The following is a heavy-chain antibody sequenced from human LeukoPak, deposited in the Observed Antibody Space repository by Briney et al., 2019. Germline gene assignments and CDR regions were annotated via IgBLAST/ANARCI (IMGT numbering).Heavy chain of an antibody. V-gene: IGHV3-23*01. J-gene: IGHJ6*02. Sequence: GGSLRLSCTASGFSFRHYPMTWVRQAPGKGLEWVSDITGSGGSTYYPDSVKGRFTISRDNSKNTLYLQMNSLRAEDTAVYYCAKVPDVWGQGTTVTVSS. CDR2: ITGSGGST. CDR3: AKVPDV. CDR1: GFSFRHYP.